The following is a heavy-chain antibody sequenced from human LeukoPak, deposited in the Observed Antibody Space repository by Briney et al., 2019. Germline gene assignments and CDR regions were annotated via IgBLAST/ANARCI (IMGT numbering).Heavy chain of an antibody. CDR2: ISAYNGNT. Sequence: ASVKVSCKASGYTFTSYGISWVRQAPGQGLEWMGWISAYNGNTNYAQKLQGRVTMTTDTSTSTAYMELRSLRSDDTAVYYCGTHDILTGYDYWGQGTLVTVSS. D-gene: IGHD3-9*01. J-gene: IGHJ4*02. CDR3: GTHDILTGYDY. CDR1: GYTFTSYG. V-gene: IGHV1-18*01.